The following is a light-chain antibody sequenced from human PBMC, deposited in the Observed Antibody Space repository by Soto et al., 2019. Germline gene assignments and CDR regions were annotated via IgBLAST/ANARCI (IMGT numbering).Light chain of an antibody. V-gene: IGLV2-14*01. J-gene: IGLJ1*01. CDR2: DVS. CDR3: SSYTSSSTLV. CDR1: SSDVGGYNY. Sequence: QSVLTQPASVSGSPVRSITISCTGTSSDVGGYNYVSWYQQHPGKAPKLMIYDVSNRPSGVSNRSSGSKSGNTASLTISGLQAEDEADYYCSSYTSSSTLVFGAGTKVTVL.